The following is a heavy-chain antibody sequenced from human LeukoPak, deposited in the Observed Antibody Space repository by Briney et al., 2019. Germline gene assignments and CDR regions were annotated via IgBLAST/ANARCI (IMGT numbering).Heavy chain of an antibody. V-gene: IGHV3-15*01. D-gene: IGHD2-21*02. Sequence: GGSLRLSCAASGFTFSNAWMSWVRQAPGKGLEWVGRIKSKTDGGTTDYAAPVKGRFTISRDDSKNTLYLQMNSLKTEDTVVYYCTTGLLAHYYYYGMDVWGKGTTVTVSS. CDR3: TTGLLAHYYYYGMDV. J-gene: IGHJ6*04. CDR2: IKSKTDGGTT. CDR1: GFTFSNAW.